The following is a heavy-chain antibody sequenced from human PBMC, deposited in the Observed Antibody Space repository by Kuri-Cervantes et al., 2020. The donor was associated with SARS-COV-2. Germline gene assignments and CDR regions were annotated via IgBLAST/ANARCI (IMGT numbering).Heavy chain of an antibody. CDR2: LSYNSGST. Sequence: GESLKISCEGSGFLFNKYAMSWVRQAPGKGLEWVASLSYNSGSTYYAVSVKGRFTISRDNAKNSLYLQMNSLRAEDTAVYYCARDGWGSSFDYWGQGTLVTVSS. D-gene: IGHD7-27*01. V-gene: IGHV3-23*01. CDR1: GFLFNKYA. J-gene: IGHJ4*02. CDR3: ARDGWGSSFDY.